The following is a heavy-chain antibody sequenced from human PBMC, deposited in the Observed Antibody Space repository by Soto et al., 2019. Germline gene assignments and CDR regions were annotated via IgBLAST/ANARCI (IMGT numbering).Heavy chain of an antibody. V-gene: IGHV1-46*01. J-gene: IGHJ4*02. CDR2: INPSGIST. Sequence: ASVKVSCKTSGYTFTNYYIHWVRQAPGQGLEWTGVINPSGISTTYAQKFQGRVTMTRDTSTSTVYMDLSSLRPEDTAVYFCARVPVSYRAPCSGGSCYLFDYWGQGTLVTVSS. D-gene: IGHD2-15*01. CDR1: GYTFTNYY. CDR3: ARVPVSYRAPCSGGSCYLFDY.